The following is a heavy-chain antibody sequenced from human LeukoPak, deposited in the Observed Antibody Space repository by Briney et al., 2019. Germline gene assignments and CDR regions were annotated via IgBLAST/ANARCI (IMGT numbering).Heavy chain of an antibody. CDR3: ARFGGYYDILTGYFKSYYGMDV. D-gene: IGHD3-9*01. CDR1: GFTVSSNY. V-gene: IGHV3-66*01. Sequence: PGGSLRLSCAASGFTVSSNYMSWVRQAPGKGLEWVSVIYSGGSTYYADSVKGRFTISRDNSKNTLYLQMNSLRAEDTAVYYCARFGGYYDILTGYFKSYYGMDVWGQGTTVTVSS. CDR2: IYSGGST. J-gene: IGHJ6*02.